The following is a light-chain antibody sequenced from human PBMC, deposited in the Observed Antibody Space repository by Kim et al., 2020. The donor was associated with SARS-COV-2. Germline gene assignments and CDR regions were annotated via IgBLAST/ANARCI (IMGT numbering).Light chain of an antibody. J-gene: IGKJ5*01. CDR2: KAS. CDR3: QQYNSYSIT. V-gene: IGKV1-5*03. Sequence: ASIGDRVTITCRASQSISSWLAWYQQKPGKAPKLLIYKASSLESGVPSRFSGSGSGTEFTLTISSLQPDDFATYYCQQYNSYSITFGQGTRLEIK. CDR1: QSISSW.